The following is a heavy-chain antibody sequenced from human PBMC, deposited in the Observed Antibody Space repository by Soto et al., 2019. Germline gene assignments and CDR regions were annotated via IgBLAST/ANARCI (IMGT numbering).Heavy chain of an antibody. CDR1: GFTVSNNY. D-gene: IGHD2-2*02. CDR2: IYSGGST. Sequence: GSLRLSCAASGFTVSNNYMSWVRQAPGKGLEWVSLIYSGGSTFYADSVKGRFTISRDNSKNTLSLQMNSLRAEDTAVYFCATYTSLDYWGQGTLVTVSS. V-gene: IGHV3-53*01. J-gene: IGHJ4*02. CDR3: ATYTSLDY.